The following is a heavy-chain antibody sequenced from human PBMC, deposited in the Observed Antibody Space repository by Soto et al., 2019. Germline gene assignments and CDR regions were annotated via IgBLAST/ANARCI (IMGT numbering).Heavy chain of an antibody. J-gene: IGHJ3*01. CDR2: VSGSAGST. V-gene: IGHV3-23*01. CDR3: ARVEGAARNAFDV. Sequence: GGTLRLSCAASGFTFSIYVMTWVRKAPGKGLEWVSAVSGSAGSTYYADSVKGRFSISRDNSKNTLYLQMNTLTADDTAVYYCARVEGAARNAFDVWGHGTMVTVSS. CDR1: GFTFSIYV. D-gene: IGHD6-6*01.